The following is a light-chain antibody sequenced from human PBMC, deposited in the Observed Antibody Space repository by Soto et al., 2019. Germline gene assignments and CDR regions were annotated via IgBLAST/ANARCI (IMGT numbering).Light chain of an antibody. V-gene: IGKV3-11*01. Sequence: EIVLTQSPATLSLSPGERATLSCRASQSVSSYLAWYQQKPGQAPRLLIYDASNRATGIPARFSGSGSGTDFTLTISRLEPEDFAVDYCQQRSNFLTFGGGTKVEIK. CDR2: DAS. CDR3: QQRSNFLT. CDR1: QSVSSY. J-gene: IGKJ4*01.